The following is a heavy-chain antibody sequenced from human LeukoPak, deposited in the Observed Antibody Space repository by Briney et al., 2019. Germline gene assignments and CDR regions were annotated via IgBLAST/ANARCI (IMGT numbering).Heavy chain of an antibody. D-gene: IGHD5-12*01. J-gene: IGHJ4*02. Sequence: GASVKVSCKASGYTFTGYYMHWVRQAPGQGLEWMGWINPNSGGTNYAQKFQGRVTMTRDTSISTAYMELSSLRSDDTAVYYCARGTDDYIVATTSFEYWGQGTLVTVSS. CDR3: ARGTDDYIVATTSFEY. V-gene: IGHV1-2*02. CDR1: GYTFTGYY. CDR2: INPNSGGT.